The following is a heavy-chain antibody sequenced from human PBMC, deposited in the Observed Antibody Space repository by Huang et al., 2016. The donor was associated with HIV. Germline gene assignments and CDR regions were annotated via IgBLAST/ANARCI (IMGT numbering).Heavy chain of an antibody. CDR1: GFVFNPFA. CDR2: ICGGCGTI. Sequence: EFQLLESGGNLAQPGGSLRLSCAASGFVFNPFAFDWVRQGPGKGLAWVSTICGGCGTIYYADFGKGRFTISRDNSKNPLYLQLNNLRVEDTAVYYCATDKWCWLTHAFHVWGQGTMVTVSS. J-gene: IGHJ3*01. D-gene: IGHD2-21*01. V-gene: IGHV3-23*01. CDR3: ATDKWCWLTHAFHV.